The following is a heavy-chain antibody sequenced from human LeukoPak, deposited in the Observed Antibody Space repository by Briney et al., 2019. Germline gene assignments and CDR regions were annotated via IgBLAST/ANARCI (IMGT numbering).Heavy chain of an antibody. V-gene: IGHV3-11*04. Sequence: PGGSLRLSCAASGFTFSDYYMSWIRQAPGKGLGWVSYISSSGSTIYYADSVKGRFTISRDNAKNSLYLQMNSLRAEDTAVYYCARDRLAAVGGWDFAFDIWGQGTMVTVSS. D-gene: IGHD6-19*01. CDR3: ARDRLAAVGGWDFAFDI. CDR1: GFTFSDYY. J-gene: IGHJ3*02. CDR2: ISSSGSTI.